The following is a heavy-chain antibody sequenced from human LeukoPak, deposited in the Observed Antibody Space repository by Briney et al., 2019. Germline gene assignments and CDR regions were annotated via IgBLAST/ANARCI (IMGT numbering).Heavy chain of an antibody. Sequence: GGSLRLSCAASGFTFSSYWMSWVRQAPGKGLEWVANIKQDGSEKYYVDSVKGRFTISRDNAKNSLYLQMNSLRAEDTAVYYCARGPHFWSGYQYYFDYWGQGTLVTVSS. CDR3: ARGPHFWSGYQYYFDY. D-gene: IGHD3-3*02. CDR2: IKQDGSEK. CDR1: GFTFSSYW. J-gene: IGHJ4*02. V-gene: IGHV3-7*01.